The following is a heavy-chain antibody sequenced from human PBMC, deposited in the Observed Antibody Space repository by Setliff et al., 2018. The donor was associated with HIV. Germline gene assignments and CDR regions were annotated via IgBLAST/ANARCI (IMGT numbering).Heavy chain of an antibody. D-gene: IGHD6-19*01. CDR3: ARSLLPSITVAGTIGY. V-gene: IGHV4-61*09. Sequence: PSETLSLTCTVFGGSINSDSYYWTWIRQPAGKGLEWIGHIHTSGNANYNPSLNSRVTISVDTSKNHFSLKLSSVTAADTAVYYCARSLLPSITVAGTIGYWGQGSLVTVSS. CDR1: GGSINSDSYY. CDR2: IHTSGNA. J-gene: IGHJ4*02.